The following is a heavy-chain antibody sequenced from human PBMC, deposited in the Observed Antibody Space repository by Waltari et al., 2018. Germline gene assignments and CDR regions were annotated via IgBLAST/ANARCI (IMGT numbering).Heavy chain of an antibody. CDR1: GFSLTDGGMG. CDR3: AHRMVRVSNAFDT. D-gene: IGHD2-8*01. Sequence: QITLKESGPTLVRPTETLTLTCTLSGFSLTDGGMGVGWVRQPPGKALEWLALIYGDGDRRYSPRLKTRLSITKDTPKTQVVLTMRNVDPIDSGTYFCAHRMVRVSNAFDTWGQGILVTVSS. V-gene: IGHV2-5*02. J-gene: IGHJ3*02. CDR2: IYGDGDR.